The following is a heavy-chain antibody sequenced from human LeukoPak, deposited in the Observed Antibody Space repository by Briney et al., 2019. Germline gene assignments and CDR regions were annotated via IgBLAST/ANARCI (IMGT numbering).Heavy chain of an antibody. J-gene: IGHJ4*02. CDR3: ARDWGTTTVTTWFDY. CDR1: GYTFTSYD. CDR2: INPNSGGT. Sequence: GASVKVSCKASGYTFTSYDINWVRQATGQGLEWMGWINPNSGGTNYAQKFQGRVTMTRDTSISTAYMELSRLRSDDTAVYYCARDWGTTTVTTWFDYWGQGTLVTVSS. V-gene: IGHV1-2*02. D-gene: IGHD4-17*01.